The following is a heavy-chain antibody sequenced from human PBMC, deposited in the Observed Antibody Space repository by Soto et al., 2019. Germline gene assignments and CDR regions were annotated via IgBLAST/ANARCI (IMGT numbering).Heavy chain of an antibody. V-gene: IGHV3-23*01. Sequence: LRLSCAASGFTFSSYAMSWVRQAPGKGLEWVLAISGSGGSTYYADSVKGRFTISRDNSKNTLYLQMNSLRAEDTAVYYCAKCLGYCSGGSCSYYYYYYGMDVWGQGTTVTVSS. CDR2: ISGSGGST. CDR1: GFTFSSYA. J-gene: IGHJ6*02. CDR3: AKCLGYCSGGSCSYYYYYYGMDV. D-gene: IGHD2-15*01.